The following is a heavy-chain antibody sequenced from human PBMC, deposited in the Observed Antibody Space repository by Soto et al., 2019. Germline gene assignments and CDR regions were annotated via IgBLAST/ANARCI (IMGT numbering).Heavy chain of an antibody. CDR2: INAYNGNT. V-gene: IGHV1-18*01. CDR3: ARGPNYDFWSGLMDV. Sequence: FTXXGISWVRQAPGQGLEWMGWINAYNGNTGYAQKFQGRVTMTTDTSTSTAYMELSSLRSEDTAVYYCARGPNYDFWSGLMDVWGKGTTVTVSS. CDR1: FTXXG. D-gene: IGHD3-3*01. J-gene: IGHJ6*03.